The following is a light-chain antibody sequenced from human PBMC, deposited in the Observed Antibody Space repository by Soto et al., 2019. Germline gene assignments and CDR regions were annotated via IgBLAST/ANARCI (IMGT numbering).Light chain of an antibody. CDR1: SSNIGAGYD. V-gene: IGLV1-40*01. J-gene: IGLJ3*02. CDR2: GNN. CDR3: QSYDSSLSGWV. Sequence: QSVLTQPPSVSGAPGQRVTISCTGSSSNIGAGYDVHWYRQLPGTAPKLLIYGNNNPPSGVPDRFSGSKSGTSASLAIAGLQAEDGADYYCQSYDSSLSGWVFGGGTKLTVL.